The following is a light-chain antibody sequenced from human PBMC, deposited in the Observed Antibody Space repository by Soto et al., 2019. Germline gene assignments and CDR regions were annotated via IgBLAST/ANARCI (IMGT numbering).Light chain of an antibody. CDR3: QKFNTAPLT. Sequence: DIQMTQSPSSLSASVGDRVTITCRARQDISVYLAWYQQKPGKVPKLLIYSASTLQSGVPSRFSGSGSGTDFTLTISSLQPEDVATYSCQKFNTAPLTFGQGTRLEIK. J-gene: IGKJ5*01. V-gene: IGKV1-27*01. CDR1: QDISVY. CDR2: SAS.